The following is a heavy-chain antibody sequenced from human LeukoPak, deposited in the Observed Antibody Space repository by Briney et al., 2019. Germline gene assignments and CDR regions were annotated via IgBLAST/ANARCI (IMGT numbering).Heavy chain of an antibody. Sequence: GGSLRLSCAASGFTFARYSMNWVCQAPGRGLEWVSSICSSSSNIYYAASVTGRLIIFSDNAKNSLYLQMNSLRAEDTAVYYCVRAVEYYYDSSGYAVDYWGQGTLVTVSS. V-gene: IGHV3-21*01. CDR1: GFTFARYS. CDR3: VRAVEYYYDSSGYAVDY. D-gene: IGHD3-22*01. J-gene: IGHJ4*02. CDR2: ICSSSSNI.